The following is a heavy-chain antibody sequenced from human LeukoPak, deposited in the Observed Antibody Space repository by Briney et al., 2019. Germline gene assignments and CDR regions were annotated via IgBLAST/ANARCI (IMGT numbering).Heavy chain of an antibody. CDR2: ISAYNGNT. D-gene: IGHD3-10*01. CDR1: GYAFTNYG. CDR3: ARGGHRRYYYTSGSAFDP. V-gene: IGHV1-18*01. J-gene: IGHJ5*02. Sequence: ASVKVSCKASGYAFTNYGISWVRQAPGQGLEWMGWISAYNGNTHYAQNLQGRVTMTTDTSTSTAYMELKSLRSDDTAVYYCARGGHRRYYYTSGSAFDPWGQGTLVTVSS.